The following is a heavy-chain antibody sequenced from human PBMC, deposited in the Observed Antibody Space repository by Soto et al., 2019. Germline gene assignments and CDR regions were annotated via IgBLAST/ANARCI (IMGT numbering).Heavy chain of an antibody. CDR3: VRRAGGAVVWYYDL. V-gene: IGHV3-23*01. J-gene: IGHJ2*01. CDR2: VSGRGGSA. CDR1: GFIFNNYA. D-gene: IGHD2-21*01. Sequence: EVQLLESGGGLVQRGGSLRLSCAASGFIFNNYAMTWVRQAPGKGLEWVARVSGRGGSAYYAESVKGRLTISRDNSNNTLSLQMTNVRGEDTAVYYCVRRAGGAVVWYYDLWGRGTLVSVFS.